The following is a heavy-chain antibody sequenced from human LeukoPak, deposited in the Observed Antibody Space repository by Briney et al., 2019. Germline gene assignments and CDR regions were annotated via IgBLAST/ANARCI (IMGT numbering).Heavy chain of an antibody. D-gene: IGHD3-22*01. Sequence: GGSLRLSCAASGFTFSSYWMSWVRQAPGKGLEWVANIKQDGSEKYYVDSVKGRFTISRDNAKNSLYLQMNSLRAEDTAVYYCARDSSGYYYGVAFDIWGQGTMVTVSS. J-gene: IGHJ3*02. CDR2: IKQDGSEK. CDR1: GFTFSSYW. V-gene: IGHV3-7*04. CDR3: ARDSSGYYYGVAFDI.